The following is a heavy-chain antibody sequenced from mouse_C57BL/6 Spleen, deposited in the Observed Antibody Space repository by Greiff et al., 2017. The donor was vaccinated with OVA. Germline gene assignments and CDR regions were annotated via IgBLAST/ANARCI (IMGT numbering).Heavy chain of an antibody. CDR3: ARRGAYYGSSYGYFDV. Sequence: VQLQQSGAELVRPGTSVKVSCKASGYAFTNYLIEWVKQRPGQGLEWIGVINPGSGGTNYNEKFKGKATLTADKSSSTAYMQLSSLTSEDSAVYFCARRGAYYGSSYGYFDVWGTGTTVTVSS. CDR1: GYAFTNYL. D-gene: IGHD1-1*01. J-gene: IGHJ1*03. CDR2: INPGSGGT. V-gene: IGHV1-54*01.